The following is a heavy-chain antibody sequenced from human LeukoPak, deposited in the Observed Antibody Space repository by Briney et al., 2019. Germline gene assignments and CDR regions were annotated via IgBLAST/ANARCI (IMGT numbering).Heavy chain of an antibody. V-gene: IGHV4-59*01. CDR1: GGSISSYY. Sequence: SETLSLTCTVSGGSISSYYWSWIRQPPGRGLEWIGYIYYSGSTNYNPSLKSRVTISVDTSKNQFSLKLSSVTAADTAVYYCAREVASAVLDYWGQGTLVTVSS. J-gene: IGHJ4*02. CDR2: IYYSGST. D-gene: IGHD5-12*01. CDR3: AREVASAVLDY.